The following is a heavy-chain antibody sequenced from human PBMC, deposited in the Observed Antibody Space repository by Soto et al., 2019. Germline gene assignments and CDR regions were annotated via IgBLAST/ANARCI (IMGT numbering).Heavy chain of an antibody. CDR1: GFTFSTAW. D-gene: IGHD4-17*01. CDR3: TEGTRF. V-gene: IGHV3-15*01. CDR2: IKSKTDGGTT. Sequence: GGSLRLSCAASGFTFSTAWMSWVRQAPGKGLEWVGRIKSKTDGGTTDCAAPVKDRFSISRDDSKDTLYLQMNSLKVEDTAVYYCTEGTRFWGQGTLVTVSS. J-gene: IGHJ4*02.